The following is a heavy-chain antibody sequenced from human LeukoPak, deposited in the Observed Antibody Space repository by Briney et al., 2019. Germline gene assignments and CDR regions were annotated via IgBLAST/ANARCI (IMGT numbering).Heavy chain of an antibody. D-gene: IGHD2-21*01. CDR3: AWGGIAAFDS. CDR2: ISSSGNTI. CDR1: GFTFSDYY. V-gene: IGHV3-11*04. Sequence: PGGSLRLXCAASGFTFSDYYMSWIRQAPGKGLGWVAYISSSGNTIYYADSVKGRFTISRDNAKNSLYLQMNSPRAEDTAVYYCAWGGIAAFDSWGQGTLVTVSS. J-gene: IGHJ4*02.